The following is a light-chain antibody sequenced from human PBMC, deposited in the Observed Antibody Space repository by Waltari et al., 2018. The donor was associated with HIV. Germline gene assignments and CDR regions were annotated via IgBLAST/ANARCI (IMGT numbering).Light chain of an antibody. V-gene: IGLV3-1*01. CDR3: RAWDSSTVV. J-gene: IGLJ2*01. Sequence: SYELTQPPSVSVSPGQTASITCSGDKLGDKYACWYQQKPGQSPVLLIYADSRRPSGIPERFSGSKSGNTATLTIRGTQAMDEADYCCRAWDSSTVVFGGGTKLTVL. CDR2: ADS. CDR1: KLGDKY.